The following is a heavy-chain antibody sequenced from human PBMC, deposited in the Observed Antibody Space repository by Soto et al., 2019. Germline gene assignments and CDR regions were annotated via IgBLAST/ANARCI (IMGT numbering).Heavy chain of an antibody. CDR1: GGSISSDSYY. CDR2: ISYSGST. J-gene: IGHJ5*02. Sequence: SETLSLTCTVSGGSISSDSYYWGWIRQSPEKGLEWIASISYSGSTYYNPTLKSRLIISVDTSKSQFSLKLSSVTAADTAVYYCARVQLSYSSSSDNWFDPWGQGTLVTVS. V-gene: IGHV4-39*07. CDR3: ARVQLSYSSSSDNWFDP. D-gene: IGHD6-13*01.